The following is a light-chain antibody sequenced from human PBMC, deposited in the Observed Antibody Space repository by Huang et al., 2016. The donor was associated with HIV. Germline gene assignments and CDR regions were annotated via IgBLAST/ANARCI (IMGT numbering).Light chain of an antibody. V-gene: IGKV1-39*01. CDR1: DNLANS. Sequence: DIQMTQSPSSLSASVADRVTITCRTSDNLANSLNWYQQKSGAAPGLLIYGASNLQAGVSSRFSGGGSGTDFTLTITNLRPEDFATYYCQQSHSIPHTFGQGTRLE. CDR3: QQSHSIPHT. J-gene: IGKJ2*01. CDR2: GAS.